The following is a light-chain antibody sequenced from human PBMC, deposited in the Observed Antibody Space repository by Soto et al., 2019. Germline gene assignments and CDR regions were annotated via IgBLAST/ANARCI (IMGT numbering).Light chain of an antibody. CDR1: QSVSSN. J-gene: IGKJ5*01. CDR2: GAS. CDR3: QQRSNWQIT. V-gene: IGKV3-15*01. Sequence: EIVVTQAPCTLSVTPGERAPLSCMASQSVSSNLAWYRQKPGLAPRLLIYGASTRATGIPARFSGSGSGTEFTLTISSLEPDDFAVYYCQQRSNWQITFGQGTRLEIK.